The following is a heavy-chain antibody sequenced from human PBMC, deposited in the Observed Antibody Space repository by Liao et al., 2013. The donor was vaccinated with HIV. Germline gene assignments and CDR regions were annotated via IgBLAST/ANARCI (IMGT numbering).Heavy chain of an antibody. CDR2: IYTSGST. V-gene: IGHV4-4*07. Sequence: QVQLQESGPGLVKPSETLSLTCTVSGGSISSNYWSWIRQPAGKGLEWIGRIYTSGSTNYNPXLKSRVTMSVDTSMNQFSLKVSSVTAADTAVYYCARGSWYGWNDYWARNPGHRLL. J-gene: IGHJ4*01. CDR3: ARGSWYGWNDY. D-gene: IGHD6-13*01. CDR1: GGSISSNY.